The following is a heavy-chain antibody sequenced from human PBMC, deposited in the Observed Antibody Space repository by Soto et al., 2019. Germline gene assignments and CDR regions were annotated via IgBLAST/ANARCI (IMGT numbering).Heavy chain of an antibody. V-gene: IGHV1-46*01. CDR3: AREVVGYYDSSGYHYTDY. CDR2: INPSGGST. Sequence: ASVKVSCKASGYTFTSYYMHWVRQAPGQGLEWMGIINPSGGSTSYAQKFQGRVTMTRDTSTSTVYMELSSLRSEDTAVYYCAREVVGYYDSSGYHYTDYWGQGTLVTVSS. D-gene: IGHD3-22*01. J-gene: IGHJ4*02. CDR1: GYTFTSYY.